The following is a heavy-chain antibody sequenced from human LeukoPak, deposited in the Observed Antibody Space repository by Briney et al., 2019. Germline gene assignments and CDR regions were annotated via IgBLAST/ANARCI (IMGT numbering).Heavy chain of an antibody. CDR1: GFIFSNAW. V-gene: IGHV3-30*18. D-gene: IGHD3-10*01. Sequence: TGGSLRLSCAASGFIFSNAWMSWVRQAPGKGLEWVASTSYDGRNKYYADSVKGRLTISRDNSKNTLYLQMNSLRAEDTAVYYCAKDWGFRFDSGSYCEYWGQGTLVTVSS. CDR2: TSYDGRNK. J-gene: IGHJ4*02. CDR3: AKDWGFRFDSGSYCEY.